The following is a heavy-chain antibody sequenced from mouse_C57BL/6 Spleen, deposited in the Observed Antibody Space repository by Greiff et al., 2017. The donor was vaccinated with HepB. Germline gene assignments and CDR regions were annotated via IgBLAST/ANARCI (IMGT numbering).Heavy chain of an antibody. CDR3: ARQDYDNYFDY. V-gene: IGHV5-6*02. J-gene: IGHJ2*01. CDR1: GFTFSSYG. D-gene: IGHD2-4*01. CDR2: ISSGGSYT. Sequence: DVKLVESGGDLVKPGGSLKLSCAASGFTFSSYGMSWVRQTPDKRLEWVATISSGGSYTYYPDSVKGRFTISRDNAKNTLYLQMSSLKSEDTAMYYCARQDYDNYFDYWGQGTTLTVSS.